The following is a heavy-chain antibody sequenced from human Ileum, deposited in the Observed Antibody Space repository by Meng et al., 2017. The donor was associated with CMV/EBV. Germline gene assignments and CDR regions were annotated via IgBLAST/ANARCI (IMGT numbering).Heavy chain of an antibody. CDR3: TRRAYFDF. Sequence: QVQLLQSGSELKKPGDSVKVSCKPSGYTFTSYGINWVRQAPGQRLEWMGWISTNTGNPTYDQGFTGRFVFSWERSVSTAYLQISNLKAEDTAIYYCTRRAYFDFWGRGTLVTVSS. J-gene: IGHJ2*01. CDR2: ISTNTGNP. CDR1: GYTFTSYG. V-gene: IGHV7-4-1*02.